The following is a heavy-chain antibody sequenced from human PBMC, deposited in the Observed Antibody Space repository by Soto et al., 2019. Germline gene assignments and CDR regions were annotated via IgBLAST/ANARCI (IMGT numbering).Heavy chain of an antibody. V-gene: IGHV1-69-2*01. CDR3: ARTRTGRPNRLDP. CDR1: GFTFTDYY. CDR2: VDPEEGET. D-gene: IGHD2-8*02. J-gene: IGHJ5*02. Sequence: EVQLVQSGAGLMKPGSTVKLSCKVVGFTFTDYYIHWVKQAPGQGLEWLGFVDPEEGETMFSERFQGRVSITAGTAPDPSYRERSNLRSEDTAVYFWARTRTGRPNRLDPCGQGTLVTVAS.